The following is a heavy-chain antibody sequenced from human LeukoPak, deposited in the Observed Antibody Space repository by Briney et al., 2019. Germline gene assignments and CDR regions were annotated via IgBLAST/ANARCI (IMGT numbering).Heavy chain of an antibody. Sequence: ASETLSLTCAVYGGSFSGYYWSWIRQPPGKGLEWIGEINHSGSTNYNPSLKSRVTISVDTSKNQFSLKLSSVTAADTAVYYCARGMGQQLAKYYFDYWGQGTLVTVSS. D-gene: IGHD6-13*01. CDR3: ARGMGQQLAKYYFDY. CDR2: INHSGST. J-gene: IGHJ4*02. V-gene: IGHV4-34*01. CDR1: GGSFSGYY.